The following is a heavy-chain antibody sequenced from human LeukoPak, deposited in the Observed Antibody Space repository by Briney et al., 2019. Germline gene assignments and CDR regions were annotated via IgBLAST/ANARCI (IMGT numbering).Heavy chain of an antibody. Sequence: ASVKVSCKAPGYTFSDYYIHWVRQAPGQGLEWMGWINPNSGGTNYAQNFQGRVTMTRDTSISTAYMELSRLTSDDTAVYYCARDYSGWSLDPWGQGTLVTVSS. CDR3: ARDYSGWSLDP. J-gene: IGHJ5*02. CDR2: INPNSGGT. D-gene: IGHD5-12*01. V-gene: IGHV1-2*02. CDR1: GYTFSDYY.